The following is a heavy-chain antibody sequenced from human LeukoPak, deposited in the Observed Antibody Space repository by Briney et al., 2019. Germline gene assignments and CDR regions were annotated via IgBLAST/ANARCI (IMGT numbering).Heavy chain of an antibody. D-gene: IGHD3-10*01. V-gene: IGHV1-2*06. J-gene: IGHJ6*03. CDR2: INPNSGGT. Sequence: ASVKVSCKASGYTFTGYYMHWVRRAPGQGLEWMGRINPNSGGTNYAQKFQGRVTMTRDTSISTAYMELSRLRSDDTAVYYCASAYGSGSYKTYYYYYYMDVWGKGTTVTVSS. CDR1: GYTFTGYY. CDR3: ASAYGSGSYKTYYYYYYMDV.